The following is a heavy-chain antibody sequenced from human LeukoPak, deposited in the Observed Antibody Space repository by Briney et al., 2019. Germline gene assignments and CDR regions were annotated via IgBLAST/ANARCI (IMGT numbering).Heavy chain of an antibody. CDR2: ISGSGGDT. D-gene: IGHD4-17*01. Sequence: GGSLRLSCAASGFTFSSYAMSWVRQAPGKGLEWVSGISGSGGDTYYADSVEGRFTISRDNSKNRVYLHMNSLRAEDTAVYYCAKESTVTPGNVNWFDPWGQGTLVTVSS. CDR3: AKESTVTPGNVNWFDP. V-gene: IGHV3-23*01. J-gene: IGHJ5*02. CDR1: GFTFSSYA.